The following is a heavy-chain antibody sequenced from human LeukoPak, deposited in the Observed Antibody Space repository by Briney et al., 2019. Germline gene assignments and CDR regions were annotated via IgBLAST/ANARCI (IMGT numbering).Heavy chain of an antibody. Sequence: ASAKVSCKASGYTFTGYYMHWVRQAPGQGLEWMGWINPNSGGTNYAQKFQGRVTMTRDTSISTAYMERSRLRSDDTAVYSCARVSSYCSDVWGKGTTVTVSS. V-gene: IGHV1-2*02. CDR3: ARVSSYCSDV. J-gene: IGHJ6*04. CDR1: GYTFTGYY. CDR2: INPNSGGT. D-gene: IGHD2-15*01.